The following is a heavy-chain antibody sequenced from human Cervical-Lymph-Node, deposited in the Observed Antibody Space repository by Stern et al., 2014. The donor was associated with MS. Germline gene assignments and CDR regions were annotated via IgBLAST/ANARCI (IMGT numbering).Heavy chain of an antibody. CDR2: ISAYNGNT. D-gene: IGHD3-3*01. V-gene: IGHV1-18*01. CDR3: ARDYYDFWSGSVYYFDY. Sequence: QVQLVESGAEVKKPGASVKVSCKASGYTFTSYGISWVRQAPGQGLEWLGWISAYNGNTNYAQKLQGRVTMTTDTSTSTAYMELRSLRSDDTAVYYCARDYYDFWSGSVYYFDYWGQGTLVTVSS. CDR1: GYTFTSYG. J-gene: IGHJ4*02.